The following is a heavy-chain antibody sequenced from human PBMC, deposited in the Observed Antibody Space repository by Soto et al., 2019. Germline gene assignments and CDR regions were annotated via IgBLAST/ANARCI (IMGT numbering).Heavy chain of an antibody. J-gene: IGHJ4*02. CDR2: IGASGDIT. CDR3: AKDDFTDRGDDYFDY. Sequence: EVQLLGSGGGLVQPGGSLRLSCAASGFSFTNFAMSWVRQDPGKGLEWVAGIGASGDITWYADSVKGRLSISRDNSKNTLYLQLNSLRFEDTAVYYCAKDDFTDRGDDYFDYWGPGTLVTVSS. V-gene: IGHV3-23*01. D-gene: IGHD2-21*02. CDR1: GFSFTNFA.